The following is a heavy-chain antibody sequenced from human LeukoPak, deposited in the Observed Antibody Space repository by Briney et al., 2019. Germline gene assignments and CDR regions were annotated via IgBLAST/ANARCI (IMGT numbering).Heavy chain of an antibody. Sequence: GGSLRLSCAASGFTFSSYAMSWVRQAPGKGLEWVAVISYDGSNKYYADSVKGRFAISRDNSKNTLYLQMNSLRAEGTAVYYCARVDGGSSWYSTGYYYYYGMDVWGQGTTVTVSS. V-gene: IGHV3-30*09. CDR3: ARVDGGSSWYSTGYYYYYGMDV. J-gene: IGHJ6*02. CDR2: ISYDGSNK. D-gene: IGHD6-13*01. CDR1: GFTFSSYA.